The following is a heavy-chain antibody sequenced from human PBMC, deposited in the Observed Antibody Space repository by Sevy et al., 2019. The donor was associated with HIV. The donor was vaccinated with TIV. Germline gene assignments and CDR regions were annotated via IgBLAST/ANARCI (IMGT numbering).Heavy chain of an antibody. Sequence: GGSLRLSCAASGFTFSSYAMSWVRQAPGKGLEWVSASSGGGGSTYYADSVKGRFTISRDNSKNTLYLQMNSLRAEDTAVYYCAKGFSSSWFDDAFDIWGQGTMVTVSS. CDR1: GFTFSSYA. CDR2: SSGGGGST. J-gene: IGHJ3*02. D-gene: IGHD6-13*01. V-gene: IGHV3-23*01. CDR3: AKGFSSSWFDDAFDI.